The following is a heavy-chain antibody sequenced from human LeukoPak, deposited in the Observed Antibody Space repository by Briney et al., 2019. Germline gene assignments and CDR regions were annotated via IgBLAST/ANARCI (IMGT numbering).Heavy chain of an antibody. D-gene: IGHD3-3*01. Sequence: SETLSLTCTVSGGSMRSYYWSWIRQPPGKGLEGVGYIYYSGSTNYNPSLKSRVTISVDTSKNQFSLKLSSVTAADTAVYYCARDLRITIFGVVHYYMDVWGKGTTVTVSS. CDR2: IYYSGST. V-gene: IGHV4-59*01. CDR3: ARDLRITIFGVVHYYMDV. J-gene: IGHJ6*03. CDR1: GGSMRSYY.